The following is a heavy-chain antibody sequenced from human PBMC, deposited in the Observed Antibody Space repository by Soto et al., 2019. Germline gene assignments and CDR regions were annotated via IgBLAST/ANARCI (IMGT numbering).Heavy chain of an antibody. V-gene: IGHV4-59*01. J-gene: IGHJ5*02. Sequence: PSETLSLTCTVSGGSISSYYWSWIRQPPGKGLEWIGYIHYSGSTKYNPSLKSRVTISVDTSKNQFSLKLTSVTAADTAVYYCAREQQNWFDPWGQGILVTVSS. CDR1: GGSISSYY. CDR3: AREQQNWFDP. CDR2: IHYSGST.